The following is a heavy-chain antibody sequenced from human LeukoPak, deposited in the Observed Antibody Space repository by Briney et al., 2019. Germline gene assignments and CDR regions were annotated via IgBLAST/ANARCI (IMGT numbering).Heavy chain of an antibody. V-gene: IGHV1-46*01. CDR2: INPSGGST. D-gene: IGHD3-22*01. Sequence: ASVKVSCKASGYTFTSYYMHWVRQAPGQGLEWMGIINPSGGSTSYAQKFQGRVTMTRDTSTSTAYMELSSLRSEDTAVYYCARDDSSGYYVGYWGQGTLVTVSS. J-gene: IGHJ4*02. CDR3: ARDDSSGYYVGY. CDR1: GYTFTSYY.